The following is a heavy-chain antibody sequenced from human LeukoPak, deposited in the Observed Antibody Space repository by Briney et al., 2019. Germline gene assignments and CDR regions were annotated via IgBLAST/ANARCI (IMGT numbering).Heavy chain of an antibody. V-gene: IGHV4-4*07. CDR3: ARERVYCSSTSCPNWFDP. J-gene: IGHJ5*02. Sequence: SETLSLTCTVSGGSISSYYWSWIRQPAGKGLEWIGRIYTSGSTNYNPSLKSRVTMSVDTSKNQFSLKLSSVTAADTAVYYCARERVYCSSTSCPNWFDPWGQGTLVTVSS. D-gene: IGHD2-2*01. CDR1: GGSISSYY. CDR2: IYTSGST.